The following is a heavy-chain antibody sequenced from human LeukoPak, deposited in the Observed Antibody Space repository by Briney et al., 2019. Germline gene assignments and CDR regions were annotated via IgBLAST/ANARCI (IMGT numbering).Heavy chain of an antibody. CDR1: GYSFTSYW. CDR3: ASAGYYDSSGYSQFDY. Sequence: GESLKISCKGSGYSFTSYWIGWVRQMPGKGLEWMGIIYPGDSDTRYSPSFQGQVTISADKSISTAYLQWSSPKASDTAMYYCASAGYYDSSGYSQFDYWGQGTLVTVSS. CDR2: IYPGDSDT. V-gene: IGHV5-51*01. D-gene: IGHD3-22*01. J-gene: IGHJ4*02.